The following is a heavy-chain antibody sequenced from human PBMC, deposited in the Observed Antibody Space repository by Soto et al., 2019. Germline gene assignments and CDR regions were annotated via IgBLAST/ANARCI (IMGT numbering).Heavy chain of an antibody. D-gene: IGHD5-12*01. CDR2: ISSSGSTI. J-gene: IGHJ6*02. Sequence: GGSLRLSCAASGFTFSDYYMSWIRQAPGKGLEWVSYISSSGSTIYYADSVKGRFTISRDNAKNSLYLQMNSLRAEDTAVYYCARFIRRDGYNRDYYYGMDVWGQGTTVTVSS. CDR3: ARFIRRDGYNRDYYYGMDV. CDR1: GFTFSDYY. V-gene: IGHV3-11*01.